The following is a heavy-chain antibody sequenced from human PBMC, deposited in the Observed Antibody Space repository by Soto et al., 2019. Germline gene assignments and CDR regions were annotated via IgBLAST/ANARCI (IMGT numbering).Heavy chain of an antibody. CDR1: GFIFENFA. CDR3: AKDAYCSGYQWFDP. Sequence: EVQLVESGGGLVQPGRSLRLSCAASGFIFENFAMHWVRQAPGKGLEWVSGISWSSANIGYADSVKGRFTISRDNAKNSLYLQMNSLRPEDTGVYYCAKDAYCSGYQWFDPCGQGALVTVSS. J-gene: IGHJ5*02. CDR2: ISWSSANI. V-gene: IGHV3-9*01. D-gene: IGHD6-19*01.